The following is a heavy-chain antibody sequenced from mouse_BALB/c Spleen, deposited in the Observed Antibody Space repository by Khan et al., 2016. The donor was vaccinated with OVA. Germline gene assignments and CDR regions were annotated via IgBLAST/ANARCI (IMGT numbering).Heavy chain of an antibody. V-gene: IGHV3-2*02. CDR1: GYSITSDYA. Sequence: VRLQQSGPGLVKPSQSLSLTCTVTGYSITSDYAWNWIRQFPGNRLEWMGFISYSGNTNYNPSLKSQISVTRDTSKNQFFLQLNSVTTEDTATYYCARMYGGDFDYWGQGTTLTVSS. CDR2: ISYSGNT. J-gene: IGHJ2*01. D-gene: IGHD2-10*02. CDR3: ARMYGGDFDY.